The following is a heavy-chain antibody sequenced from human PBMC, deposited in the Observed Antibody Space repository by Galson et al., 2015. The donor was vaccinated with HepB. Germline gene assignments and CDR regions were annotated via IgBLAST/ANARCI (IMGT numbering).Heavy chain of an antibody. D-gene: IGHD1-26*01. CDR2: MNPNSGNT. J-gene: IGHJ3*02. Sequence: SVKVSCKASGYTFTSYDINWVRQATGQGLEWMGWMNPNSGNTGYAQKFQGRVTMTRNTSISTAYMELSSLRSEDTAVYYCARKRWELLDAFDIWGQGTMVTVSS. CDR1: GYTFTSYD. CDR3: ARKRWELLDAFDI. V-gene: IGHV1-8*01.